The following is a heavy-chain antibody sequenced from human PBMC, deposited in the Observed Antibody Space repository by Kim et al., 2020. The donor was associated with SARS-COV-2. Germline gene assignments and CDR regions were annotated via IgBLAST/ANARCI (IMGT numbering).Heavy chain of an antibody. D-gene: IGHD3-10*01. CDR3: SRDRELGA. CDR2: FYNSGST. CDR1: GGSISIYY. Sequence: SETLSLTCTISGGSISIYYWSWIRQPPGKGLEWIGYFYNSGSTDYNPSLKSRVTISVDTSKNQVSLKLRSVTAADTAVYYCSRDRELGALGQGTLVTVAS. J-gene: IGHJ5*02. V-gene: IGHV4-59*01.